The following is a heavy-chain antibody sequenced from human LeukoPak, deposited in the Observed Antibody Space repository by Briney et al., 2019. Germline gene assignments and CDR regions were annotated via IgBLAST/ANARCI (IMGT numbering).Heavy chain of an antibody. J-gene: IGHJ6*03. CDR3: AKGPYCSGGTCYLNYYYMDV. CDR2: IRYDGSNE. V-gene: IGHV3-30*02. D-gene: IGHD2-15*01. Sequence: GGSLRLSCAASGFTFSSYGMHWVRQAPGKGLEWVAFIRYDGSNEYYADSVKGRFTISRDNSKNTLYLQMNSLRAEDTAVYYCAKGPYCSGGTCYLNYYYMDVWGKGTTFTVFS. CDR1: GFTFSSYG.